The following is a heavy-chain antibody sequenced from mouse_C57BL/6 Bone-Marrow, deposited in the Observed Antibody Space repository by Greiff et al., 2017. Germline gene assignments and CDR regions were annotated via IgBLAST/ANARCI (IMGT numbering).Heavy chain of an antibody. J-gene: IGHJ1*03. Sequence: EVQLQQSGAELVRPGASVKLSCTASGFNIKDDYMHWVKQRPEQGLEWIGWIDPENGDTDYASKFQGKATITADTSSNTAYLQLSSLTSEDTAVYYCTTWGGGYWYFDVWGTGTTVTVSS. D-gene: IGHD1-1*02. CDR2: IDPENGDT. V-gene: IGHV14-4*01. CDR1: GFNIKDDY. CDR3: TTWGGGYWYFDV.